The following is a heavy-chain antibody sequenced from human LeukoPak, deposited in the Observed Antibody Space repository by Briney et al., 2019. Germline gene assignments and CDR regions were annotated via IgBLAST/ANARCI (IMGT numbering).Heavy chain of an antibody. V-gene: IGHV4-39*07. Sequence: SETLSLTCTVSGGSISSSSYYWGWIRQPPGKGLEWIGSIYYSGSTYYNPSLKSRVTISVDTSKNQFSLKLSSVTAADTAVYYCARDIGDGVVPIRDVWGKGTTVTVSS. CDR1: GGSISSSSYY. CDR3: ARDIGDGVVPIRDV. CDR2: IYYSGST. J-gene: IGHJ6*04. D-gene: IGHD4-17*01.